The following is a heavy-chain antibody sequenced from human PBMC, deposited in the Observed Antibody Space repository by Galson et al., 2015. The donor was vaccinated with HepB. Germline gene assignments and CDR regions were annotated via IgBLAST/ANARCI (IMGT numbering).Heavy chain of an antibody. J-gene: IGHJ4*02. CDR2: ISSDDGGST. CDR1: GFAFSDYT. V-gene: IGHV3-64D*06. Sequence: SLRLSCAASGFAFSDYTFHWVRQAPGKGLEYVSGISSDDGGSTYYADSVRGRFTISRDNSKNTLYLQMSSLRAEDTAVYYCMKDSEMATMPDYWGQGTLVIVSS. D-gene: IGHD5-24*01. CDR3: MKDSEMATMPDY.